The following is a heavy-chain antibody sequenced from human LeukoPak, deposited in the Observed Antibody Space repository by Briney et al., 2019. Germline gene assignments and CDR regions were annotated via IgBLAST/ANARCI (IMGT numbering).Heavy chain of an antibody. Sequence: GGSLRLSCVASGFAYRAYWMSWVRQAPGKGLEWVAGISGSGGGTNYADSVKGRFTISRDNPRNTLYLQMNSLRAEDTAVYFCAKRGVVIRVILVGFHKEAYYFDSWGQGALVTVSS. CDR1: GFAYRAYW. J-gene: IGHJ4*02. V-gene: IGHV3-23*01. CDR2: ISGSGGGT. D-gene: IGHD3-22*01. CDR3: AKRGVVIRVILVGFHKEAYYFDS.